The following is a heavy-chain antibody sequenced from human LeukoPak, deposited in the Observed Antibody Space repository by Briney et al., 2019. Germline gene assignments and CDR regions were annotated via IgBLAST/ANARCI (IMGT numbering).Heavy chain of an antibody. CDR1: GFTVSSNY. V-gene: IGHV3-53*01. Sequence: PGGSLRLSCAASGFTVSSNYMSWVRQAPGKGLEWVSVIYSGGSTYYADSVKGRFTISRDNSRNTLYLQMNSLRAEDTAVYYCARGHHDYYYYGMDVWGQGTTVTVSS. J-gene: IGHJ6*02. CDR3: ARGHHDYYYYGMDV. CDR2: IYSGGST.